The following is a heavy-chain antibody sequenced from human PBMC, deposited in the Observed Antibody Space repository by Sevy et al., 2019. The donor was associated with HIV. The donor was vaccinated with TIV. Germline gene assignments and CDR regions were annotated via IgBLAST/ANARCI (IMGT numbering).Heavy chain of an antibody. CDR2: INPNSGDT. J-gene: IGHJ6*02. CDR1: GYTFTGYY. Sequence: ASVKVSCKVSGYTFTGYYLHWVRQAPGQGLEWMGWINPNSGDTNYAQKFQGRVTMTRDTSISTSYMELSSLRSDDTAVIYCARAPLQEYYYGMDVWGQGTTVTVSS. CDR3: ARAPLQEYYYGMDV. V-gene: IGHV1-2*02.